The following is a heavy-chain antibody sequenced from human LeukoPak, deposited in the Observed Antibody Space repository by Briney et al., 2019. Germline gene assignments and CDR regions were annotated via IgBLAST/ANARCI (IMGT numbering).Heavy chain of an antibody. Sequence: ASVKVSCKASGYSLSDYYMHWVRQAPGQGLEWMGWISAYNGNTNYAQKLQGRVTMTTDTSTSTAYMELRSLRSDDTAVYYCARLRFLEWLSGDYWGQGTLVTVPS. CDR1: GYSLSDYY. D-gene: IGHD3-3*01. CDR2: ISAYNGNT. V-gene: IGHV1-18*04. CDR3: ARLRFLEWLSGDY. J-gene: IGHJ4*02.